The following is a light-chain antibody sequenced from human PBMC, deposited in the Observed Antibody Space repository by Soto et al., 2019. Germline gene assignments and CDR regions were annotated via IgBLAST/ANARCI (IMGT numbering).Light chain of an antibody. Sequence: QSSLTQPAYVSGSRGQSITISCTGTISDVGAYNYVSWYRHHPGKVPKLLIYEVTNRPSGVSDRFSGSKSGNTASLTISGLQAEDEADYYCSSKRDSSTLFVFGTGTKVTVL. CDR2: EVT. CDR3: SSKRDSSTLFV. CDR1: ISDVGAYNY. V-gene: IGLV2-14*01. J-gene: IGLJ1*01.